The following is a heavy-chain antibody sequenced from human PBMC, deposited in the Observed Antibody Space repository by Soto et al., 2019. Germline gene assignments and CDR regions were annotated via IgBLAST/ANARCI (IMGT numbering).Heavy chain of an antibody. CDR3: ARESRQYSRMNWFDP. J-gene: IGHJ5*02. CDR1: GYSISSGGYY. Sequence: PSETLSLTCTVSGYSISSGGYYYSWIRQHPGEGLEWIGYIYYSRNTYYNPSLKSRVTISVDTSKNQFSLKLSSVTAADTAVYYCARESRQYSRMNWFDPWGQGTLVTVSS. D-gene: IGHD2-21*01. CDR2: IYYSRNT. V-gene: IGHV4-31*02.